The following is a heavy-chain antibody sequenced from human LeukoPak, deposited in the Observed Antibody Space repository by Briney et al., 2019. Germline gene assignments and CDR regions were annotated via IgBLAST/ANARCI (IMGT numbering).Heavy chain of an antibody. CDR1: GFTFSNYN. CDR2: ISSSSSYI. Sequence: GGSLRLSCAASGFTFSNYNMNWVRQAPGKGLEWVSSISSSSSYIYYADSVKGRFTISRDNAKNSLYLQMNSLRAEDTGVYYCARSEMGYYNYYMDVWGKGTTVTVSS. J-gene: IGHJ6*03. CDR3: ARSEMGYYNYYMDV. V-gene: IGHV3-21*01. D-gene: IGHD5-24*01.